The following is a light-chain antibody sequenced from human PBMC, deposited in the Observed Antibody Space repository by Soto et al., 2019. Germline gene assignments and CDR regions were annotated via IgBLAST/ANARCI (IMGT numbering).Light chain of an antibody. CDR3: SSYTSSSFYV. CDR2: DVS. V-gene: IGLV2-14*01. Sequence: QSALTQPASVSGSPGQSSTISCTGTSSDVGGYNYVSWYQQHPGKAPKLMIYDVSNRPSGVSNRFSGSKSGNTASLTISELQAEDEADYYCSSYTSSSFYVFGTGTKVTVL. J-gene: IGLJ1*01. CDR1: SSDVGGYNY.